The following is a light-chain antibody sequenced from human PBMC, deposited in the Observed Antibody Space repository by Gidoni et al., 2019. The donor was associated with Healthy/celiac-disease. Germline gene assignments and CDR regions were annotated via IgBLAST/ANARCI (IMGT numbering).Light chain of an antibody. CDR1: QSLLHSNGYNY. V-gene: IGKV2-28*01. Sequence: DIVMTQSPLSLPVTPGEPASISCRSSQSLLHSNGYNYLDWYLQKPGQSPQLLIYLGSNRASGVPDRFSGSGSGTDFTLKISRVEAEDVGVYYCMQALQTPYTFGHXTKLEIK. CDR3: MQALQTPYT. CDR2: LGS. J-gene: IGKJ2*01.